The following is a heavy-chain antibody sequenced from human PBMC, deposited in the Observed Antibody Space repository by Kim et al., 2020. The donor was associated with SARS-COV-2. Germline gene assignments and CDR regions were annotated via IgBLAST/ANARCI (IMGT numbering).Heavy chain of an antibody. D-gene: IGHD5-12*01. CDR3: ARVVHGSGYYLFDY. CDR1: GFSFGTYA. Sequence: GGSLRLSCVASGFSFGTYAIHWVRQAPGKGLEYVSAISTDGSMTEYANSVKGRFTISRDNSKNTLYLHMGGLRAEDMAVYYFARVVHGSGYYLFDYWGQG. CDR2: ISTDGSMT. J-gene: IGHJ4*02. V-gene: IGHV3-64*01.